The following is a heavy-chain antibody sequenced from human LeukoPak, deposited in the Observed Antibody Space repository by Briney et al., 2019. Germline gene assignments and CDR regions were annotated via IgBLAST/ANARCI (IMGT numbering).Heavy chain of an antibody. CDR3: ARASRDGGSARINWFDP. CDR1: GGSFSGYY. J-gene: IGHJ5*02. D-gene: IGHD2-15*01. CDR2: INHSGST. Sequence: SETLSLTCAVYGGSFSGYYWSWIRQPPGKGLEWIGEINHSGSTNYNPSLKSRVTISVDTSKNQFSLKLSPVTAADTAVYYCARASRDGGSARINWFDPWGQGTLVTVSS. V-gene: IGHV4-34*01.